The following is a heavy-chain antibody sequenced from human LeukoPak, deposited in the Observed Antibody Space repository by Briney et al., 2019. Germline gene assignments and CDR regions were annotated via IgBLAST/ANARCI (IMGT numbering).Heavy chain of an antibody. V-gene: IGHV1-8*01. CDR1: GYTFTSYD. CDR3: ARGDSSGWYDYYYYYGMDV. CDR2: MNPNSGNT. J-gene: IGHJ6*02. D-gene: IGHD6-19*01. Sequence: ASVKVSCKASGYTFTSYDINWVRQATGQGLEWMGWMNPNSGNTGYAQKFQGRVTMTRNTPISTAYMELSSLRSEDTAVYYCARGDSSGWYDYYYYYGMDVWGQGTTVTVSS.